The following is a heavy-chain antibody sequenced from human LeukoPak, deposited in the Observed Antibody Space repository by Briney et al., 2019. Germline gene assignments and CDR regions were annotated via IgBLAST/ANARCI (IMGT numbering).Heavy chain of an antibody. CDR3: AGRMITFGGVITFDY. J-gene: IGHJ4*02. Sequence: GGSLRLSCAASGFTFSSYSMNWVRQAPGKGLEWVSSISSSSSYIYYADSVKGRFTISRDNAKNSLYLQMNSLRAEDTAVYYCAGRMITFGGVITFDYWGQGTLVTVSS. V-gene: IGHV3-21*01. CDR2: ISSSSSYI. D-gene: IGHD3-16*01. CDR1: GFTFSSYS.